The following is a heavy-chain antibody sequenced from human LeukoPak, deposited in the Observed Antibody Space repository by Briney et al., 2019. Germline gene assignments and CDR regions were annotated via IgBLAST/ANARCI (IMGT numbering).Heavy chain of an antibody. J-gene: IGHJ4*02. CDR1: GFTFSSSG. V-gene: IGHV3-23*01. Sequence: PGGSLRLSCAASGFTFSSSGMGWVRQAPGKGLECVSPIAGSGGSTSYTDSVKGRFTISRDNSKNTLYLQMNSLRAEDTAVYYCARGRNTGGQFYFDYWGQGTLVTVAS. D-gene: IGHD5-18*01. CDR2: IAGSGGST. CDR3: ARGRNTGGQFYFDY.